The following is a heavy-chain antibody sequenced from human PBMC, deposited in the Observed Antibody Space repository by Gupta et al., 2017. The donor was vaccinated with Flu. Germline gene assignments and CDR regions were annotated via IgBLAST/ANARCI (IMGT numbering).Heavy chain of an antibody. J-gene: IGHJ2*01. CDR2: IRSKANSYAT. Sequence: EVQLVESGGGLVQPGGSLKLSCAASGFTFSGSALHWVRQASGKGLEWVGRIRSKANSYATAYAASVKGRFTISRDDSKNTAYLQMNSLKTEDTAVYYCTSRAGIAVAGIAQYFDLWGRGTLVTVSS. CDR3: TSRAGIAVAGIAQYFDL. V-gene: IGHV3-73*01. CDR1: GFTFSGSA. D-gene: IGHD6-19*01.